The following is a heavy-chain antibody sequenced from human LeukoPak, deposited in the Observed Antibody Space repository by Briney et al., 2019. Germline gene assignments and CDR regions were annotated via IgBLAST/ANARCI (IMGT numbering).Heavy chain of an antibody. D-gene: IGHD6-13*01. V-gene: IGHV1-69*02. J-gene: IGHJ4*02. CDR2: IILILGIA. Sequence: SGKLSCKAAGGTFSSYTISWVRQAPGQGREWMGRIILILGIANYAQKFQGRVTITADKSTSTAYMELSSLRSEDTAVYYCARSMYSSNYFDYWGQGTLVTVSS. CDR1: GGTFSSYT. CDR3: ARSMYSSNYFDY.